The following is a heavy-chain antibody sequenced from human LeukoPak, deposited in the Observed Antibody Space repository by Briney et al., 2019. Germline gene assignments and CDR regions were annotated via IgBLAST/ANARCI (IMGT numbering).Heavy chain of an antibody. J-gene: IGHJ4*02. V-gene: IGHV3-74*03. CDR1: GFSFSNSW. CDR3: ARVLAGTYRQCDH. D-gene: IGHD1-14*01. CDR2: ISGDGGST. Sequence: PGGSLRLSCEASGFSFSNSWIHWVRRPPGKGLAWVSRISGDGGSTAYADFVKGRFTISRDNAKNTVYLQMSSLGVEDTAVYYCARVLAGTYRQCDHWGQGTLVSVSS.